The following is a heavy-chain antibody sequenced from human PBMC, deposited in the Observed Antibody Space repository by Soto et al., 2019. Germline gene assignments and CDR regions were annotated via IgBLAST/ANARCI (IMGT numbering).Heavy chain of an antibody. V-gene: IGHV1-69*15. J-gene: IGHJ5*02. CDR2: IIPIFGTT. CDR1: GGTFSNYA. CDR3: AKDGGADGYFGNWLDP. Sequence: QVHLVQSGAEVKKPGSSVNVSCKASGGTFSNYAITWVRQAPGQGLEWVGRIIPIFGTTNVAQKFQGRVTITADEPTXXADMELSGLRSDDTAVYYCAKDGGADGYFGNWLDPWGQGTLVTVSS. D-gene: IGHD5-12*01.